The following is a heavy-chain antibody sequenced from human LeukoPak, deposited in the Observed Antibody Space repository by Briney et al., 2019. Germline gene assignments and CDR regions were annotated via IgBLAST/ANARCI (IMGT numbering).Heavy chain of an antibody. CDR1: GFTFSSYW. J-gene: IGHJ4*02. D-gene: IGHD5-12*01. V-gene: IGHV3-74*01. CDR3: AINGGGDSGYGNFDY. Sequence: QSGGSLRLSCAASGFTFSSYWMHWVRQAPGKGLVWVSRINSDGSSTSYADSVKGRFTISRDNAKNTLYLQMNSLRAEDTAFYYCAINGGGDSGYGNFDYWGQRTLVTVSS. CDR2: INSDGSST.